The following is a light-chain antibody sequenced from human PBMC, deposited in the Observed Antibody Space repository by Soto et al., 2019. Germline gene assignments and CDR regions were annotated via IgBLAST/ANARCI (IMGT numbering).Light chain of an antibody. CDR2: KAS. V-gene: IGKV1-5*03. J-gene: IGKJ1*01. Sequence: EIQMTQSPSTLSGSVGDRVTITCRASQTISSWLAWYQQKPGKVPKLLIYKASTLKSGVPSRLSGSGSGTEFTLTISSLQPDDFATYYCQHYNSYSEAFGQGTKV. CDR1: QTISSW. CDR3: QHYNSYSEA.